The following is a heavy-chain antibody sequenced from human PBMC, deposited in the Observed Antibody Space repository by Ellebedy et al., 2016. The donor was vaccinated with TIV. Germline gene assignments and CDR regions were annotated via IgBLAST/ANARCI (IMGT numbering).Heavy chain of an antibody. CDR1: GFSLSTRGMC. Sequence: SGPTLVKPTETLTLTCTVSGFSLSTRGMCVSWIRQPPGRALEWLALIDWDDDKYYSTSLKTRLTISKDTSKNQVVLTMTNMDPVDTATYYCARSSSIVTGYNWFDPWGQGTLVTVSS. CDR2: IDWDDDK. J-gene: IGHJ5*02. CDR3: ARSSSIVTGYNWFDP. D-gene: IGHD4-11*01. V-gene: IGHV2-70*01.